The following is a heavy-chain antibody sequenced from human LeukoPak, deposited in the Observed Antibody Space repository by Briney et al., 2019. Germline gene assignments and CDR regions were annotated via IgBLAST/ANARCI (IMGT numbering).Heavy chain of an antibody. CDR2: ISYDGSNK. V-gene: IGHV3-30*04. D-gene: IGHD6-19*01. CDR3: ARTGSPPSNSYSSGWYLRY. Sequence: PGRSLRLSCAASGFTFSSYAMHWIRQAPGKGLEWVAVISYDGSNKYYADSVKGRFTISRDNSKNTLYLQMNSLRAEDTAVYYCARTGSPPSNSYSSGWYLRYWGQGTLVTVSS. J-gene: IGHJ4*02. CDR1: GFTFSSYA.